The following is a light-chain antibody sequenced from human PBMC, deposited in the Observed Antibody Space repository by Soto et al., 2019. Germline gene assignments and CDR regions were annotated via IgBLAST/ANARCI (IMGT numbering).Light chain of an antibody. CDR2: ATS. Sequence: AIRMTQSPSSFSASTGDRVTITCRASQGITNYLAWYQQKPGKAPKLLISATSTLQSGVPSRFSGSGSGTDFTLTISGLQSEDFATYYCQQYNSYPLTFGGGTKVEIK. CDR1: QGITNY. J-gene: IGKJ4*01. CDR3: QQYNSYPLT. V-gene: IGKV1-8*01.